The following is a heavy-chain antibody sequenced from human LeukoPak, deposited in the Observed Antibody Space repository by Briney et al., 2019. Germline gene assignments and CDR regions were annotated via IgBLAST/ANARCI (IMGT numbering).Heavy chain of an antibody. CDR1: GFTFTSYA. D-gene: IGHD5-24*01. Sequence: GGSLRLSCPASGFTFTSYAMSWVRQAPGKGLEWVSAISGRGDSTYYADSVKGRFTISRDNSKNTLYLQMNSLRAEDTAVYYCAKVGRDGYKDYFDYWGQGTLVTVSS. J-gene: IGHJ4*02. CDR2: ISGRGDST. V-gene: IGHV3-23*01. CDR3: AKVGRDGYKDYFDY.